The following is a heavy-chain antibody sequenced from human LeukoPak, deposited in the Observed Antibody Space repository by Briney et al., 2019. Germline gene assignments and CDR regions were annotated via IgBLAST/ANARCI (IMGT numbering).Heavy chain of an antibody. V-gene: IGHV4-31*03. J-gene: IGHJ5*02. CDR2: IFYNGNT. D-gene: IGHD6-13*01. CDR1: GDSISSSGYS. Sequence: SETLSLTCTVSGDSISSSGYSWSWIRHHPGEGLEWIGCIFYNGNTYFDSSLKTRVAMSVHTSKNQFFLKLTSVTAADTAVYYCARVAGTGWFDPWGQGTLVTVSS. CDR3: ARVAGTGWFDP.